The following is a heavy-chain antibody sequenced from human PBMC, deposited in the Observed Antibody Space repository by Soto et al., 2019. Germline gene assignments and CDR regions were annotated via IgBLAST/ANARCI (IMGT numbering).Heavy chain of an antibody. D-gene: IGHD4-17*01. CDR2: IYYSGST. Sequence: SETLSLTCAVYGGSFSGYYWSWIRQPPGKGLEWIGYIYYSGSTNYNPSLKSRVTISVDTSKNQLSLKLSSVTAADTAVYYCARRYGYYFDYWGQGTLVTVS. J-gene: IGHJ4*02. V-gene: IGHV4-59*08. CDR3: ARRYGYYFDY. CDR1: GGSFSGYY.